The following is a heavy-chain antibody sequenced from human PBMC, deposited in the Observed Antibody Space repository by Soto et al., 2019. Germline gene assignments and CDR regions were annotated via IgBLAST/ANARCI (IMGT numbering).Heavy chain of an antibody. CDR1: GGSISSGSNF. D-gene: IGHD4-4*01. J-gene: IGHJ4*02. CDR3: ARRNYPYYFDF. CDR2: ITYSGTT. V-gene: IGHV4-39*01. Sequence: SETLSLTCSVSGGSISSGSNFWGWIRQPPGKGLEWIAIITYSGTTYYNPSLKSRVTISADTSKNQFSLELRSVTAADTAVYYCARRNYPYYFDFWGQGALVTVS.